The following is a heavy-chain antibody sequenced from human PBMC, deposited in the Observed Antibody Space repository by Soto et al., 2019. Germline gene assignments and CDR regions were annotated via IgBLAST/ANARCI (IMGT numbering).Heavy chain of an antibody. CDR2: IYYSGST. CDR3: ARGRSSGYYSWGYYYYGMDV. Sequence: SETLSLTCTVSGGSISSGDYYWSWIRQPPGKGLEWIGYIYYSGSTYYNPSLKSRVTISVYTSKNRFSLKLSSVTAADTAVYYCARGRSSGYYSWGYYYYGMDVWGQGTTVTVSS. V-gene: IGHV4-30-4*01. CDR1: GGSISSGDYY. D-gene: IGHD3-22*01. J-gene: IGHJ6*02.